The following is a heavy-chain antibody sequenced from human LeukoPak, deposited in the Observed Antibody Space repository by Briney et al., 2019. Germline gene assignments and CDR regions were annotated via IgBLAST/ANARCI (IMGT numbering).Heavy chain of an antibody. CDR2: ISYDGSNK. J-gene: IGHJ4*02. Sequence: PGGSLRLSCAASGFTFSNYTIHWVRQAPGKGLEWVAVISYDGSNKYYADSVKGRFTISRDNSKNTLYLQMNSLRAEDTAVYYCARGEWLRLSGFDYWGQGTLVTVSS. V-gene: IGHV3-30*04. D-gene: IGHD5-12*01. CDR1: GFTFSNYT. CDR3: ARGEWLRLSGFDY.